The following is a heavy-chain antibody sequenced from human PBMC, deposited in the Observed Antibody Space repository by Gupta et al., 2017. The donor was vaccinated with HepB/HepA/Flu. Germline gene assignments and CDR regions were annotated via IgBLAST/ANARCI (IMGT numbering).Heavy chain of an antibody. D-gene: IGHD1-26*01. CDR2: ITSTSSTT. V-gene: IGHV3-23*01. CDR3: AKDSGSYPEYNWFDP. CDR1: GFTFGSYA. J-gene: IGHJ5*02. Sequence: EVQLLESGGGLGQPGGSLRLSCAASGFTFGSYAMNWVRQAPGKGLEWVSSITSTSSTTYYADSVKGRVTISRDNSKNTLYLQMNSLRAEDTAVYYCAKDSGSYPEYNWFDPWGQGTLVTVSS.